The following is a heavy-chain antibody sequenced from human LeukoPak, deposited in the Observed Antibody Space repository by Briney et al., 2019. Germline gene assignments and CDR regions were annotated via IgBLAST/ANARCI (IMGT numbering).Heavy chain of an antibody. Sequence: ASVKVSCKASGGTFSSYAISWVRQAPGQGLEWMGGIIPIFGTANYAQKFQGRVTITADESTSTAYMELSSLRSEDTAVYYCARSRPSGYYYNFDYWGQGTLVTVSS. CDR3: ARSRPSGYYYNFDY. D-gene: IGHD3-22*01. CDR2: IIPIFGTA. CDR1: GGTFSSYA. J-gene: IGHJ4*02. V-gene: IGHV1-69*13.